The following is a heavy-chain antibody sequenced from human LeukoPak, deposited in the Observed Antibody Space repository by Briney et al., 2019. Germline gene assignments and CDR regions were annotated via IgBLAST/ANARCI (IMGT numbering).Heavy chain of an antibody. CDR2: IYPTSGNT. J-gene: IGHJ3*02. CDR3: ARERGNLRGDAFDI. D-gene: IGHD1-26*01. V-gene: IGHV4-4*07. Sequence: SETLSLTCTVSGGSISTYFWTWIRQPAGKGLEWIGRIYPTSGNTNYNPSLRSRVTMSVDTSKNQFSLKLSSVTAADTAVYYCARERGNLRGDAFDIWGQGTMVTVSS. CDR1: GGSISTYF.